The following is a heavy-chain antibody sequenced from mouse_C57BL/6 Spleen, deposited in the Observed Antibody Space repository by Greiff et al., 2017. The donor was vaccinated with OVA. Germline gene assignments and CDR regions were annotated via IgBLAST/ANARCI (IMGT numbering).Heavy chain of an antibody. CDR2: IRNKANGYTT. V-gene: IGHV7-3*01. J-gene: IGHJ2*01. Sequence: DVMLVESGGGLVQPGGSLSLSCAASGFTFTDYYMSWVRQPPGKALEWLGFIRNKANGYTTEYSASVKGRFTISRDNSQIILYLQMNALRAEDSATCDCARISYYFDYWGQGTTLTVSS. CDR1: GFTFTDYY. CDR3: ARISYYFDY. D-gene: IGHD6-2*01.